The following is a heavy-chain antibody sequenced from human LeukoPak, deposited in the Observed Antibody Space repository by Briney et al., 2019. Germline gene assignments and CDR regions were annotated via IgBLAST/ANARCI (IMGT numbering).Heavy chain of an antibody. J-gene: IGHJ3*02. CDR2: IIGSGGTT. Sequence: HPGGSLRLSCPASGFSFSSYAMTWVRQAPGKGLEWVSTIIGSGGTTYYVDSVKGRFTISRDNSKNILYLQMNNLRVEDTAIYYCAKLSYVADSSGYYLLAFDIWGQGTMVTVSS. CDR3: AKLSYVADSSGYYLLAFDI. D-gene: IGHD3-22*01. V-gene: IGHV3-23*01. CDR1: GFSFSSYA.